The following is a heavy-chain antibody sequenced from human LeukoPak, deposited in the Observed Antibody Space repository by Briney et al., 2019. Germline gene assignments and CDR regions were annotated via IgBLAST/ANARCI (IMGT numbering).Heavy chain of an antibody. V-gene: IGHV1-2*02. J-gene: IGHJ6*02. CDR3: ATEGGYDFWSGYVSGMDV. D-gene: IGHD3-3*01. CDR1: GYTFTGYY. Sequence: GASVKVSCEASGYTFTGYYMHWVRQAPGQGLEWMGWINPNSGGTNYAQKFQGRVTMTRDTSISTAYMELSRLRSDDTAVYYCATEGGYDFWSGYVSGMDVWGQGTTVTVSS. CDR2: INPNSGGT.